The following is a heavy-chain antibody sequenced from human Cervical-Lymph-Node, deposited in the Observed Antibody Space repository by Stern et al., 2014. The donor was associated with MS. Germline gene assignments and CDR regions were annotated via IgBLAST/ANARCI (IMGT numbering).Heavy chain of an antibody. CDR1: GSPFSNYA. V-gene: IGHV1-69*01. D-gene: IGHD2-8*02. CDR2: VVPALGAP. Sequence: QVQLVQSGAEVKKPGSSVKVSCKASGSPFSNYAFSWVRQAPGHGPEWMGGVVPALGAPKIAQKFQGRISITADEATSTAYMELTGLRSEDTAVYFCARSEVIVLTGAKFDYWGQGTLVTVSS. CDR3: ARSEVIVLTGAKFDY. J-gene: IGHJ4*02.